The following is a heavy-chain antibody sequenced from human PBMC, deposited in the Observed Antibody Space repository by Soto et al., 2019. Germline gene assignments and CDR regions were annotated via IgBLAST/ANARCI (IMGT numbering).Heavy chain of an antibody. CDR1: GFILSDCA. V-gene: IGHV3-13*01. J-gene: IGHJ4*02. CDR3: ARGRYGDYSFDY. CDR2: IGTAGDT. D-gene: IGHD4-17*01. Sequence: PGGSLRLSCATSGFILSDCAMNWVRQATGKGLEWVSAIGTAGDTYYPGSVKGRFTISRENAKNSLYLQMNSLRAGDTAVYYCARGRYGDYSFDYWGQGTLVTVSS.